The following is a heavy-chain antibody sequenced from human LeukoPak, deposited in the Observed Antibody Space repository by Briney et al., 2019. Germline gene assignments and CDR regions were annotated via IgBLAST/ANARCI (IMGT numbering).Heavy chain of an antibody. J-gene: IGHJ4*02. V-gene: IGHV3-23*01. Sequence: GGSLRLSCAASGFTFSSYAMSWVRQAPGKGLEWVSDISGSGGSTYYADSVKGRFTISRDNSKNTLYLQMNSLRAEDTAVYYCAKVHKEGYDSKPFDYWGQGTLVTVSS. CDR3: AKVHKEGYDSKPFDY. CDR1: GFTFSSYA. CDR2: ISGSGGST. D-gene: IGHD3-22*01.